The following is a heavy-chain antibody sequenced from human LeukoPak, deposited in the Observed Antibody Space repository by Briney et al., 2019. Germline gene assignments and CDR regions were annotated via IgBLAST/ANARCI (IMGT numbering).Heavy chain of an antibody. D-gene: IGHD6-19*01. CDR1: GYTFTTYD. J-gene: IGHJ4*02. CDR3: ARDERVRSGEIFDL. CDR2: ISPYNGNT. Sequence: GASVKVSCKASGYTFTTYDITWVRQAPGQGLEWMGWISPYNGNTNYAQKFQGRVTMTTDTSTNTAYMEVRSLRSDDTAVYYCARDERVRSGEIFDLWGQGTLVTVSS. V-gene: IGHV1-18*01.